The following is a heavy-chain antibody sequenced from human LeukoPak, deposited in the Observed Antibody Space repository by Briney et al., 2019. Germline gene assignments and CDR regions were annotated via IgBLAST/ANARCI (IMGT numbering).Heavy chain of an antibody. Sequence: GASVKVSCKASGYTFTGYYMHWVRQAPGQGLEWMGWINPNSGGTNYAQKFQGRVTMTRDTSISTAYMELSRLRSDDTAVYYCARRWSRQQLDKPNAFDIWGQGTMVTVSS. CDR3: ARRWSRQQLDKPNAFDI. CDR1: GYTFTGYY. D-gene: IGHD6-13*01. CDR2: INPNSGGT. V-gene: IGHV1-2*02. J-gene: IGHJ3*02.